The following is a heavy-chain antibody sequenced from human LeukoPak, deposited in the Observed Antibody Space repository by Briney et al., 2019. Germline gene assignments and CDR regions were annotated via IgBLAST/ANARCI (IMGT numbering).Heavy chain of an antibody. J-gene: IGHJ4*02. V-gene: IGHV5-51*01. CDR2: IYPGDSDT. Sequence: GESLKISCKGSGYSFTSYWIGWVRQMPGNGLEWMGIIYPGDSDTRYSPSFQGQVTISADKSISTAYLQWSGLKASDTAMYYCARLPYYYDSSGLRLSDYFDYWGQGTPVTVSS. D-gene: IGHD3-22*01. CDR3: ARLPYYYDSSGLRLSDYFDY. CDR1: GYSFTSYW.